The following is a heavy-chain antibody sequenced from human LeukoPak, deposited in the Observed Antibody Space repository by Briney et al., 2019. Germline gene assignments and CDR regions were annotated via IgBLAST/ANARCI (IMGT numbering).Heavy chain of an antibody. CDR1: GYTFTSYF. V-gene: IGHV1-46*01. J-gene: IGHJ4*02. CDR3: ARDLYGSGSYFLY. Sequence: GASVKVSCKASGYTFTSYFMHWVRQAPGQGLEWMGIINPSGGSTTYAQKFHGRVTMTRDTSTSTVYMELSSLRSEDTAVYYCARDLYGSGSYFLYWGQGTLVTVSS. D-gene: IGHD3-10*01. CDR2: INPSGGST.